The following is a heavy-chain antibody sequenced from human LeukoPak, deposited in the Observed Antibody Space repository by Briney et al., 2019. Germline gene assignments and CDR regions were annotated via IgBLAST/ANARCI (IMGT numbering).Heavy chain of an antibody. CDR3: ARDRESGSYGSGFDY. D-gene: IGHD1-26*01. Sequence: PGGSLRLSCAASGFTFSSYSMNWVRQAPGKGLEWVSSISSSSSYIYYADSVKGRFTISRDNAKNSLYLQMNSLRAEDTAVYYCARDRESGSYGSGFDYWGQGTLVTVSS. V-gene: IGHV3-21*01. J-gene: IGHJ4*02. CDR2: ISSSSSYI. CDR1: GFTFSSYS.